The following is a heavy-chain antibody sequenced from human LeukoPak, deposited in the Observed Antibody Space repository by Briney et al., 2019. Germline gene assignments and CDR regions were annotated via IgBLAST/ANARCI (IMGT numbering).Heavy chain of an antibody. CDR1: GFTFSTFW. CDR2: NSSSSSTI. CDR3: ARGGYSGYEETNDAFDI. Sequence: GGSLRLSCAASGFTFSTFWMSWVRQAPGKGLEWVSYNSSSSSTIYYADSVKGRFTISRDNSKNTLYLQMNSLRAEDTAVYYCARGGYSGYEETNDAFDIWGQGTMVTVSS. V-gene: IGHV3-48*01. J-gene: IGHJ3*02. D-gene: IGHD5-12*01.